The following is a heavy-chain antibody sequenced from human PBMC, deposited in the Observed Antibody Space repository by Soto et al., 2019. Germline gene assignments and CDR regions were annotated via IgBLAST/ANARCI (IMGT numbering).Heavy chain of an antibody. CDR1: GYTFTNFA. Sequence: QVSLVQSGGELRRPGASVNVSCRTSGYTFTNFALSWVRQDPGQGLEGIGFVSANNGVTHFAQKFQGRVSVNTATSHSTVYLELSSLCADDTADYYCARGGAARHPDSGSQG. CDR3: ARGGAARHPDS. V-gene: IGHV1-18*01. D-gene: IGHD6-6*01. CDR2: VSANNGVT. J-gene: IGHJ4*02.